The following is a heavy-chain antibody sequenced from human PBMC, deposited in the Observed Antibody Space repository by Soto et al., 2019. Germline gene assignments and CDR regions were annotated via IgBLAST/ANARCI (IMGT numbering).Heavy chain of an antibody. CDR2: IYYSGST. V-gene: IGHV4-31*03. J-gene: IGHJ5*02. CDR1: GGSISSGGYY. D-gene: IGHD2-15*01. Sequence: SETLSLTCTVSGGSISSGGYYWSWIRQHPGKGLEWIGYIYYSGSTYYNPSLKSRVTISVDTSKNQFSLKLSSVTAADTAVYYCARWASRGINWFDHWGQSTLVTVSS. CDR3: ARWASRGINWFDH.